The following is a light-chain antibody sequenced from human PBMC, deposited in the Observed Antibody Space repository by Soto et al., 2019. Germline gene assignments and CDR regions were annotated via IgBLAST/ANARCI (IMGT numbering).Light chain of an antibody. J-gene: IGLJ2*01. Sequence: QSVLTQPPSVSGAPGQRVTISCTGSRSNIGAGYDVHWYQQIPGTAPKLLIYRNHDRPSGVPDRFSGSKSGTSASLAITGLQAEDEADYYCCSYAGSVVFGGGTKLTVL. V-gene: IGLV1-40*01. CDR3: CSYAGSVV. CDR1: RSNIGAGYD. CDR2: RNH.